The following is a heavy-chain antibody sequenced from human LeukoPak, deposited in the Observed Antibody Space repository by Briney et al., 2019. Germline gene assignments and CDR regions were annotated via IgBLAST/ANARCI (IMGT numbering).Heavy chain of an antibody. CDR2: ISGSGGRT. CDR3: AKPIYSSGWYEAFDY. Sequence: GGSLRLSCAASGFTFSNYAMSWVRQAPGKGLQWVSTISGSGGRTYYADSMKGRFTISRVNSKNTLYLQMNSLRADDTAVYYCAKPIYSSGWYEAFDYWGQGTLVTVSS. V-gene: IGHV3-23*01. CDR1: GFTFSNYA. D-gene: IGHD6-19*01. J-gene: IGHJ4*02.